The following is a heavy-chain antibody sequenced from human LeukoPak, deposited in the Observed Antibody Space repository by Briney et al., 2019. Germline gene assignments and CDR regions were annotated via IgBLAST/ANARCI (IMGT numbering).Heavy chain of an antibody. CDR3: ARDSQPTARGGVVVAAVPDYYMDV. V-gene: IGHV1-2*02. D-gene: IGHD2-15*01. J-gene: IGHJ6*03. CDR2: INPNSGGI. Sequence: ASVKVSCKASGYTFTDYYMNWVRQGPGQGLEWMGWINPNSGGINYAQKFQDRVTMTRDTSINTAYMELSRLSSDDTAIYYCARDSQPTARGGVVVAAVPDYYMDVWGKGTTVTVSS. CDR1: GYTFTDYY.